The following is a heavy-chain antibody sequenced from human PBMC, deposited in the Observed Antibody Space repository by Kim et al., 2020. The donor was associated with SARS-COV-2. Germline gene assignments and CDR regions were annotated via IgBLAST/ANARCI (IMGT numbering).Heavy chain of an antibody. Sequence: GGSLRLSCAASGFTFSSYGMHWVRQAPGKGLEWVAVISYDGSNKYYADSVKGRFTISRDNSKNTLYLQMNSLRAEDTAVYYCAKSHDQNDAFDIWGQGTMVTVSS. D-gene: IGHD3-3*01. V-gene: IGHV3-30*18. CDR1: GFTFSSYG. CDR2: ISYDGSNK. J-gene: IGHJ3*02. CDR3: AKSHDQNDAFDI.